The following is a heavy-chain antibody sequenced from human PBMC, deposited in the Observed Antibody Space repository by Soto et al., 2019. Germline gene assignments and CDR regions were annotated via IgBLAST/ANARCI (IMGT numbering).Heavy chain of an antibody. CDR3: ARVPSYDILSGYPPRHFDY. CDR2: INPSGGST. Sequence: ASVEVSCKXSGYTFTSYYMHWVRQAPGQGLEWMGIINPSGGSTSYAQKFQGRVTMTRDTSTSTVYMELSSLRSEDTAVYYCARVPSYDILSGYPPRHFDYWGQGTLVTVSS. V-gene: IGHV1-46*01. CDR1: GYTFTSYY. J-gene: IGHJ4*02. D-gene: IGHD3-9*01.